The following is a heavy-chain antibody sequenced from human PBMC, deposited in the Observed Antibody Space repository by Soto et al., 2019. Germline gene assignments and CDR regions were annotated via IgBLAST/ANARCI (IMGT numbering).Heavy chain of an antibody. V-gene: IGHV1-18*01. D-gene: IGHD6-19*01. J-gene: IGHJ6*03. Sequence: ASVKVSCKASGYTFTSYGISWVRQAPGQGLEWMGWISAYNGNTNYAQKLQGRVTMTTDTSTSTAYMELRSLRSDDTAVYYCARAVAPRLVYYYYMDVWGKGTTVTVS. CDR1: GYTFTSYG. CDR3: ARAVAPRLVYYYYMDV. CDR2: ISAYNGNT.